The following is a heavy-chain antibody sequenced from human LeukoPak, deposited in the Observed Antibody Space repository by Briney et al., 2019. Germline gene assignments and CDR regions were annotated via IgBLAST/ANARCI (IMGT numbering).Heavy chain of an antibody. CDR2: ISWNSGSI. CDR1: GFTFDDYA. D-gene: IGHD6-13*01. V-gene: IGHV3-9*03. CDR3: AKHSHSGSSNFRLSYFQH. Sequence: PGGSLRLSCAASGFTFDDYAMHWVRQAPGKGLEWVSGISWNSGSIGYADSVEGRFTISRDNAKNSLYLQMNSLRAEDMALYYCAKHSHSGSSNFRLSYFQHWGQGTLVTVSS. J-gene: IGHJ1*01.